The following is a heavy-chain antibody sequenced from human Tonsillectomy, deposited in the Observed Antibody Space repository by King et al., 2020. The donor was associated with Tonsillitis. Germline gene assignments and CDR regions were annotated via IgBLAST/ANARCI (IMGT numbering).Heavy chain of an antibody. V-gene: IGHV4-39*07. CDR2: IYYSGST. J-gene: IGHJ4*02. CDR1: GGSISSSSYY. D-gene: IGHD6-19*01. CDR3: ARYHAVAGPDHPFDY. Sequence: LQLQESGPGLVKPSETLSLTCTVSGGSISSSSYYWGWIRQPPGQGLDWIGSIYYSGSTYYNPSLKSRVTISVDTSKNQFSLKLSSVTAADTAVYYCARYHAVAGPDHPFDYWGQGTLVTVSS.